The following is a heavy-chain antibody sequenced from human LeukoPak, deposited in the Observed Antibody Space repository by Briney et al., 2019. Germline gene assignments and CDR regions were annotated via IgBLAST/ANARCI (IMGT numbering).Heavy chain of an antibody. CDR1: GGSISSSSYY. J-gene: IGHJ4*02. V-gene: IGHV4-39*07. D-gene: IGHD3-10*01. CDR2: IYYSGST. CDR3: ARGRYYYGSGSYYPKGFDY. Sequence: PSETLSLTCTVSGGSISSSSYYWGWIRQPPGKGLEWIGSIYYSGSTYYNPSLKSRVTISVDTSKNQFSLKLSSVTAADTAVYYCARGRYYYGSGSYYPKGFDYWGQGTLVTVSS.